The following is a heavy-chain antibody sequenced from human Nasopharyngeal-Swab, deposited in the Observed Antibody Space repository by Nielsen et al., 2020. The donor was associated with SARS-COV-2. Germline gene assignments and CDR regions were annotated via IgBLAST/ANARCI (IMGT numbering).Heavy chain of an antibody. CDR1: GFTFSSYD. Sequence: GVSLRLSCAASGFTFSSYDMHWVRQATGKGLEWVSAIGTAGDTYYPGSVKGRFTISRENAKNSLYLQMNSLRAGDTAVYYCARVNYDSSGGDAFDIWGQGTMVTVSS. CDR2: IGTAGDT. D-gene: IGHD3-22*01. J-gene: IGHJ3*02. V-gene: IGHV3-13*01. CDR3: ARVNYDSSGGDAFDI.